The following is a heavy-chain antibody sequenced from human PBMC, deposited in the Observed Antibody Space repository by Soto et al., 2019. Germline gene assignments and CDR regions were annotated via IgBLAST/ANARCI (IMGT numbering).Heavy chain of an antibody. Sequence: EVQLVESGGGLVQPGGALRLSCAASGFTFSSYWMHWVRQAPGKGLVWVSRINSDGSSTSYADSVKGRFTISRDNAKITLYLQMNSLRGEDTAVYYCVRTSLVVAAATREDYWGQGTLVTVSS. V-gene: IGHV3-74*01. D-gene: IGHD2-15*01. CDR3: VRTSLVVAAATREDY. CDR2: INSDGSST. CDR1: GFTFSSYW. J-gene: IGHJ4*02.